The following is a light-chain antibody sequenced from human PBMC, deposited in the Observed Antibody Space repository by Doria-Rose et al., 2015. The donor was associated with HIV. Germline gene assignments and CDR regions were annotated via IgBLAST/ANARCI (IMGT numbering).Light chain of an antibody. CDR2: EAS. Sequence: EIVLTQSPGTLSLSPGARANLSCRASQRVKSSYLALYQQMPGQDTRLLNYEASTRATGIPDRFSGSGSGTDFTLTISRLEPEDVAVYYCQQYGTSRGTFGQGTRLEIK. J-gene: IGKJ5*01. CDR1: QRVKSSY. CDR3: QQYGTSRGT. V-gene: IGKV3-20*01.